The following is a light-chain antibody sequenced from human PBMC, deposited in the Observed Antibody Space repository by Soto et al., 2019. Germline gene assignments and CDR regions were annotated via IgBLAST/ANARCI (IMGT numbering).Light chain of an antibody. CDR2: DAS. CDR3: QKRSHWPPT. J-gene: IGKJ1*01. V-gene: IGKV3-11*01. Sequence: EIVLTQSPATLSLSPGERATLSCRASQSVSSYLAWYQQKPGQAPRLLIYDASNRATGIPARFSGSGSGTDFTLTISSLEPEDFAVYPCQKRSHWPPTFGQGTNGDI. CDR1: QSVSSY.